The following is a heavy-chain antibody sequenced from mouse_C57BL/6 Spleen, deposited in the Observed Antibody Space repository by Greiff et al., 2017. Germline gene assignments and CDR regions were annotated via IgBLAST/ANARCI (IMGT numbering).Heavy chain of an antibody. CDR1: GYTFTNYW. V-gene: IGHV1-63*01. J-gene: IGHJ2*01. D-gene: IGHD1-1*01. CDR2: IYPGGGYT. CDR3: ARSATVVATVDYFDY. Sequence: VQLQQSGAELVRPGTSVKMSCKASGYTFTNYWIGWAKQRPGHGLEWIGDIYPGGGYTNYNEKFKGKATLTADKSSSTAYMQFSSLTSEDSAIYYCARSATVVATVDYFDYWGQGTTLTVSS.